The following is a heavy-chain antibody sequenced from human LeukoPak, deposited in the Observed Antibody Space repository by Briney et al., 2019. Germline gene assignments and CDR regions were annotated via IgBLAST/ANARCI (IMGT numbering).Heavy chain of an antibody. CDR3: ARAGYYGAGSYPIKFDY. V-gene: IGHV3-30*03. D-gene: IGHD3-10*01. J-gene: IGHJ4*02. CDR2: ISYDGSNK. CDR1: GYTFSSYG. Sequence: PGRSLRLSCAASGYTFSSYGMHWVRQAPGKGLEWVAVISYDGSNKYYADSVKGRFTISRDNSKNTLYLQMNSLRVEDTAVYYCARAGYYGAGSYPIKFDYWGQGTLVTVSS.